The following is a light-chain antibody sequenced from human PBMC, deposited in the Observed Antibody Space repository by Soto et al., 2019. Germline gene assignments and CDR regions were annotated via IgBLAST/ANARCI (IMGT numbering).Light chain of an antibody. CDR3: QQYQNYSPWT. J-gene: IGKJ1*01. CDR2: DAS. V-gene: IGKV1-5*01. Sequence: DIQLTQSPSTLSASVGDSVIITCRASQSIRTWLAWYQQRPGTAPKLLIYDASSLESGVSSRFSGSGSGTEFPLTITNLQPDDFATYYCQQYQNYSPWTFGQGTRVEVK. CDR1: QSIRTW.